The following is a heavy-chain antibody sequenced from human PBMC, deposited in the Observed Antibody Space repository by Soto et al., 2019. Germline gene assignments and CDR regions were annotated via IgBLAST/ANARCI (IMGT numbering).Heavy chain of an antibody. V-gene: IGHV3-33*06. J-gene: IGHJ6*01. CDR2: IWNDGSDK. CDR1: GFSFSAHG. Sequence: GWSLRLSCAASGFSFSAHGLHLVRQAPGKGLGWVAFIWNDGSDKYYGDSVKGRFTISRDNSKNTLYLQMNSLTVEDTAVYYCAKNMDFWSGYIQSRAVYVIDVWGQGTTVTV. CDR3: AKNMDFWSGYIQSRAVYVIDV. D-gene: IGHD3-3*01.